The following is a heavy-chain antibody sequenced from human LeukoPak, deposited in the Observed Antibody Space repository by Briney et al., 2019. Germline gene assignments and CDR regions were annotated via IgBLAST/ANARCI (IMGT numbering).Heavy chain of an antibody. CDR1: GGTFSSYA. J-gene: IGHJ4*02. V-gene: IGHV1-69*05. Sequence: SVKVSCKASGGTFSSYAISWVRQAPGQGLEWMGRIIPIFGTANYAQKSQGRVTITTAESTSTAYMVLSSLRSEDTAVYYCARDPHYGGNSPYFFDYWGQGTLVTVSS. D-gene: IGHD4-23*01. CDR2: IIPIFGTA. CDR3: ARDPHYGGNSPYFFDY.